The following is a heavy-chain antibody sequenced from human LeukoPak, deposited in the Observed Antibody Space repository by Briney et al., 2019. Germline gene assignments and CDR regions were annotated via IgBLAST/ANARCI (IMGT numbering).Heavy chain of an antibody. CDR3: AKAGTTGIHHWFDP. Sequence: PSETLSLTCVVSGYSISNDYYWGWIRQPPGKGLEWVGNIYHSGGSYYNPSLKSRVTILVDTSKNQFSLKLSSVTAAVTAVYYCAKAGTTGIHHWFDPWGQGNLVTVSS. CDR1: GYSISNDYY. V-gene: IGHV4-38-2*01. J-gene: IGHJ5*02. D-gene: IGHD1-1*01. CDR2: IYHSGGS.